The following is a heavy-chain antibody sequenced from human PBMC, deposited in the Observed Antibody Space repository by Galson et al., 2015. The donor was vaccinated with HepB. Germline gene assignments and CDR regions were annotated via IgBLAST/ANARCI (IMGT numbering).Heavy chain of an antibody. CDR2: ISGSGGST. V-gene: IGHV3-23*01. CDR1: GFTFSSYA. J-gene: IGHJ6*02. D-gene: IGHD4-17*01. Sequence: SLRLSCAASGFTFSSYAMSWVRQAPGKGLEWVSAISGSGGSTYYADSVKGRFTISRDNSKNTLYLQMNSLRAEDTAVYYCAKDAYGDYDYYYYGTDVWGQGTTVTVSS. CDR3: AKDAYGDYDYYYYGTDV.